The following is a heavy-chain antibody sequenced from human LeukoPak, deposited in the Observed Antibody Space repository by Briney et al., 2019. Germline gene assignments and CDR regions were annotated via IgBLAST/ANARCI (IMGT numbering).Heavy chain of an antibody. D-gene: IGHD2-21*02. V-gene: IGHV2-5*02. CDR3: AHSMRVVTANDAFDI. CDR2: IYWDDDK. J-gene: IGHJ3*02. Sequence: SGPTLVKPTQTLTLTCTFSGFSLSASGVGVGWIRQPPGKALEWLALIYWDDDKRYSPSLKSRLTITKDTSKNQVVLTMTNMDPVDTATYYCAHSMRVVTANDAFDIWGQGTMVTVSS. CDR1: GFSLSASGVG.